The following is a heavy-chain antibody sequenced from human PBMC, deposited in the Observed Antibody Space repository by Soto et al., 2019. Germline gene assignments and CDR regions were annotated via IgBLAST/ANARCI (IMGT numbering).Heavy chain of an antibody. CDR1: DFTFSNAW. V-gene: IGHV3-15*07. Sequence: EVQLVESGGGLVKPGGSLRLSCAASDFTFSNAWMNWVRQAPGEGLEWVGRIKSKTDGGTTDYAEPVKGRFTISRDDSKATLHMQMNSLTTEDTAVYYCTTAFRLGYWGQGTLVTVSS. CDR2: IKSKTDGGTT. CDR3: TTAFRLGY. J-gene: IGHJ4*02.